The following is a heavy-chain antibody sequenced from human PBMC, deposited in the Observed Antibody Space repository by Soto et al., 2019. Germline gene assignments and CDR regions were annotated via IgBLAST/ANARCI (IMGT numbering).Heavy chain of an antibody. CDR1: GYTFTGYY. CDR2: IIPIFGIP. D-gene: IGHD2-2*01. Sequence: GASVKVSCKASGYTFTGYYMHRVRQAPGQGLEWIGRIIPIFGIPTYAQKFQGRVTITADESTSTAYMDLSSLRSDDTAVYYCAXXDRXRETGLVPAAIDGMDVWG. V-gene: IGHV1-69*13. J-gene: IGHJ6*01. CDR3: AXXDRXRETGLVPAAIDGMDV.